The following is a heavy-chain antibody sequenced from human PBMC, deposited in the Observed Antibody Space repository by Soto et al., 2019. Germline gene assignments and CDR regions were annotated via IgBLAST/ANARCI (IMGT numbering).Heavy chain of an antibody. V-gene: IGHV3-23*01. CDR1: GFTFSSYA. Sequence: EVQLLESGGGLVQPGGSLRLSCAASGFTFSSYAMSWVRQAPGKGLEWVSAISGSGGSTYYADSVKGRVTISRNESKNPLDLQMHTLRAEDTAVYYSAKLTGWFGAFDILGQGTMVTVSS. D-gene: IGHD3-10*01. J-gene: IGHJ3*02. CDR2: ISGSGGST. CDR3: AKLTGWFGAFDI.